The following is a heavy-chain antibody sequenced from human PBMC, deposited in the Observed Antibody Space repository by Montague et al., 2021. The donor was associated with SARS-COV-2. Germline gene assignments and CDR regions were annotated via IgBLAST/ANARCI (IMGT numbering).Heavy chain of an antibody. CDR2: ISTSSSNI. Sequence: SLRLSCAASGFPFSSFNMNWVRQAPGKGLEWVSFISTSSSNIYYADSVRGRFTISRDKAKNSLYLQMNSLRDEDTAVYYCARERGDYGADGGFDFWGQGTPVTVSS. CDR3: ARERGDYGADGGFDF. J-gene: IGHJ4*02. CDR1: GFPFSSFN. V-gene: IGHV3-48*02. D-gene: IGHD3-10*01.